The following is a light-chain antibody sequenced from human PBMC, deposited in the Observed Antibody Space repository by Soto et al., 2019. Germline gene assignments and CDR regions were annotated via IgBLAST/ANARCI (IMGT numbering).Light chain of an antibody. J-gene: IGKJ1*01. CDR3: QQYNNWPPWT. CDR1: QSISSN. V-gene: IGKV3-15*01. CDR2: RTS. Sequence: EIVMTQSPATLSVSPGERATLSCRASQSISSNLAWYQQKPGQAPRLLMFRTSSRATGFPARFSGSGSGTEFNLTISSLQSEDFGVYYCQQYNNWPPWTFGRGTKV.